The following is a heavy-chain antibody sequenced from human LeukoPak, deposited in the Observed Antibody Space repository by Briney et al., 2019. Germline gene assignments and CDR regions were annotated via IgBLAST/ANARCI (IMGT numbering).Heavy chain of an antibody. Sequence: SETLSLTCTVSGGSISSSSYYWGWIRQPPGKGLEWIASIYYTGSTYYNPSLKSRVTISVDTSKNQFSLKLSSVTAADTAVYYCARETRGHQTQYYYDSSGHNWFDPWGQGTLVTVSS. J-gene: IGHJ5*02. CDR2: IYYTGST. D-gene: IGHD3-22*01. CDR1: GGSISSSSYY. CDR3: ARETRGHQTQYYYDSSGHNWFDP. V-gene: IGHV4-39*07.